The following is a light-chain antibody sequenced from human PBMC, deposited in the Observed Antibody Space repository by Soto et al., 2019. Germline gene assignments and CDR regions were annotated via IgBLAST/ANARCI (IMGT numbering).Light chain of an antibody. CDR3: LLSYSGARLVV. J-gene: IGLJ2*01. CDR2: DTS. V-gene: IGLV7-46*01. CDR1: TGAVTSGHY. Sequence: QAVVTQEPSLTVSPGGTVTLTCGSSTGAVTSGHYPYWFQQKPGQAPRTLIYDTSNKHSWTPARFSGSLLGGKAALTLSGAQPEDEAEYYCLLSYSGARLVVFCGGTKVTV.